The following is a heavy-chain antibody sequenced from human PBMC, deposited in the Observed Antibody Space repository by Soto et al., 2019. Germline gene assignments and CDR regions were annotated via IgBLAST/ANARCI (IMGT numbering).Heavy chain of an antibody. V-gene: IGHV5-51*01. CDR3: ARYSGSYWHYLDF. J-gene: IGHJ4*02. CDR2: IYPGDSDT. Sequence: HGESLKISCKASGYSFASHWVAWVRQMPEKGLEWIGTIYPGDSDTKYSSAFRGHVTISADTSVSIAYLQWRSLEATDSAIYYCARYSGSYWHYLDFWGQGTLVTSPQ. D-gene: IGHD1-26*01. CDR1: GYSFASHW.